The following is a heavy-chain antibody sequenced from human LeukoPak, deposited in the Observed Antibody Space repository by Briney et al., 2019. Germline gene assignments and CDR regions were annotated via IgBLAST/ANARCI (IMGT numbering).Heavy chain of an antibody. CDR3: ARVFDYSNPRLDY. Sequence: ASVKVSCKASGYTFTGYYMHWVRQAPGQGLEWMGWINPNSGGTNYAQKFQGRVTMTRDTSISTAYMELSRLRSDDTAVYYCARVFDYSNPRLDYWGQGTLVTVSS. D-gene: IGHD4-11*01. CDR1: GYTFTGYY. CDR2: INPNSGGT. V-gene: IGHV1-2*02. J-gene: IGHJ4*02.